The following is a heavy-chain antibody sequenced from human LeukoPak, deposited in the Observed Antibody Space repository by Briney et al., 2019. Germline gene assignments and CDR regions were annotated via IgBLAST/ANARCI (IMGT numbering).Heavy chain of an antibody. CDR2: INPNSGGT. D-gene: IGHD3-10*01. CDR3: ARYMVRGVKGFDY. Sequence: GASVKVSCKASGYTFTGYYMHWVRQAPGQGLEWMGWINPNSGGTNYAQKFQGRVTMTRDTSISTAYMGLSRLRSDDTAVYYCARYMVRGVKGFDYWGQGTLVTVSS. V-gene: IGHV1-2*02. CDR1: GYTFTGYY. J-gene: IGHJ4*02.